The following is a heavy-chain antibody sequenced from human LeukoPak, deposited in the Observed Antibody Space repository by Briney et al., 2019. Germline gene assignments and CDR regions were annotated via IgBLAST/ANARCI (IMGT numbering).Heavy chain of an antibody. Sequence: GGSLRLSCAASGFTLSNAWMAWVRQAPGKGREWVGCIKSKTDGGTTDYAAPVKGRFTISRDDSNNTLNLQMNSLKTEDTAVYYCITHLGYCSGGSCYLSYYFDDWGQGTLVTVSS. CDR1: GFTLSNAW. CDR2: IKSKTDGGTT. V-gene: IGHV3-15*01. D-gene: IGHD2-15*01. J-gene: IGHJ4*02. CDR3: ITHLGYCSGGSCYLSYYFDD.